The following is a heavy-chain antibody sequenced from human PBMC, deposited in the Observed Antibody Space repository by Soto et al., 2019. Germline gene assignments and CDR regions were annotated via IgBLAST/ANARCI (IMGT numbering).Heavy chain of an antibody. J-gene: IGHJ3*02. CDR1: GGSFSGYY. D-gene: IGHD3-3*01. CDR3: ARSGAPLRFLEWSQTRAGAFDI. V-gene: IGHV4-34*01. Sequence: QVQLQQWGAGLLKPSETLSLTCAVYGGSFSGYYWSWIRQPPGKGLEWIGEINHSGSTNYNPSLNSRVTISVDTSKNQFSLKLSSVTAADTAVYYCARSGAPLRFLEWSQTRAGAFDIWGQGTMVTVSS. CDR2: INHSGST.